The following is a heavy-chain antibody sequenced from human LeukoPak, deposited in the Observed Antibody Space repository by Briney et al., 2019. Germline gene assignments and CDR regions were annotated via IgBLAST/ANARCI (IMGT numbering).Heavy chain of an antibody. CDR1: GFTFSTYA. V-gene: IGHV3-33*01. Sequence: PGGSLRLSCAASGFTFSTYAMHWVRQAPGKGLEWVALIWHDASHTFYTDSVKGRFTISRDNSKNTVYLQMNSLGGEDTAVYYCAREIFGSGGYPDYWGQGTLVTVSS. CDR2: IWHDASHT. CDR3: AREIFGSGGYPDY. D-gene: IGHD3-10*01. J-gene: IGHJ4*02.